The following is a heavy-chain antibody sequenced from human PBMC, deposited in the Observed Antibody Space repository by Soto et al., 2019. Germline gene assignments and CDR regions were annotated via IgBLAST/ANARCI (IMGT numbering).Heavy chain of an antibody. Sequence: PSQTLSLTCATSGDSVSRYSAAWNWIRQSPSRGLEWLGRTFYKSKWYNECSESVKSRITINADTSKNQFSLQLNSVTPEDTAVYYCARGQLTYYGMDVWGQGTTVTVSS. J-gene: IGHJ6*02. CDR1: GDSVSRYSAA. V-gene: IGHV6-1*01. CDR3: ARGQLTYYGMDV. CDR2: TFYKSKWYN. D-gene: IGHD1-1*01.